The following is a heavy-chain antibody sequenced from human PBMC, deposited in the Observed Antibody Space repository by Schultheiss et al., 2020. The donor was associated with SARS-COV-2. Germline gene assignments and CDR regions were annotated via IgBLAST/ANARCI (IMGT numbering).Heavy chain of an antibody. V-gene: IGHV3-30*18. J-gene: IGHJ6*02. CDR3: AKDQLRKPPYYYGMDV. D-gene: IGHD1-7*01. Sequence: GGSLRLSCAASGFTFSSYGMHWVRQAPGKGLEWVAVISYDGSNKYYADSVKGRFTISRDNSKNTLYLQMNSLRAEDTAVYYCAKDQLRKPPYYYGMDVWGQGTTVTVSS. CDR1: GFTFSSYG. CDR2: ISYDGSNK.